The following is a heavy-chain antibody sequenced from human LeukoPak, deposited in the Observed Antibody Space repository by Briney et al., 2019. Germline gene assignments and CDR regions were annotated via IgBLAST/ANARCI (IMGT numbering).Heavy chain of an antibody. CDR2: ISSDGSNK. CDR3: AKGCNSGGSCYYFDY. J-gene: IGHJ4*02. CDR1: GFTFNSHG. Sequence: GGSLRLSCAASGFTFNSHGMHWVRQAPGKGLDWVAIISSDGSNKVYADSVKGRFTISRDSSKNTLYLQMNSLRADDTAVYYCAKGCNSGGSCYYFDYWGQGTLVTVSS. V-gene: IGHV3-30*18. D-gene: IGHD2-15*01.